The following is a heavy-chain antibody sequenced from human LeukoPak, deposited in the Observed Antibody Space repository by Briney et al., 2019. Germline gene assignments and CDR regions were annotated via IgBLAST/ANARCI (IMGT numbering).Heavy chain of an antibody. CDR1: GGTFSSYA. CDR3: ARDGGYSYGKIDY. D-gene: IGHD5-18*01. V-gene: IGHV1-69*13. Sequence: SVKVSCKASGGTFSSYAISWVRQAPGQGLEWMGGIIPIFGTANYAQKFQGRVTITADESTSTAYMELSSLRSEDTAVYYCARDGGYSYGKIDYWGQGTLVTVSS. J-gene: IGHJ4*02. CDR2: IIPIFGTA.